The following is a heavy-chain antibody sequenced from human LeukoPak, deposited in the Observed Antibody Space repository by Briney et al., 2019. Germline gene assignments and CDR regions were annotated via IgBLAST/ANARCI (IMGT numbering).Heavy chain of an antibody. CDR2: IRYDGSNK. D-gene: IGHD2-15*01. CDR3: AKGLVVVAATPLQFDY. Sequence: PGGSVRLSCAASGFTFSSYGMHWVRQAPGKGLEWVAFIRYDGSNKYYADSVKGRFTISRDNSKNTLYLQMNSLRAEDTAEYYCAKGLVVVAATPLQFDYWGQGTLVTVSS. V-gene: IGHV3-30*02. J-gene: IGHJ4*02. CDR1: GFTFSSYG.